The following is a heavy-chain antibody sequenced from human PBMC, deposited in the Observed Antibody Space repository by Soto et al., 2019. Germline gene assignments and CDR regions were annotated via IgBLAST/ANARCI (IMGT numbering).Heavy chain of an antibody. V-gene: IGHV3-23*01. CDR3: AKHFSIAARSFDY. J-gene: IGHJ4*02. Sequence: SLGLSCAPSGFPFINYAMSWVRQAPGKGLEWVSTISDSDGSTFYADSVKGRFTISRDSSKSKLSLQMNSLRAEDTALYYCAKHFSIAARSFDYWGRGAQVTVS. CDR1: GFPFINYA. CDR2: ISDSDGST. D-gene: IGHD6-6*01.